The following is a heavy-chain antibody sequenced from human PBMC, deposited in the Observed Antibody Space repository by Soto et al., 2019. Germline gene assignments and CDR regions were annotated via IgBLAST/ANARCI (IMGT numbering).Heavy chain of an antibody. V-gene: IGHV1-18*01. Sequence: GASVKVSCKASGYTFTSYGISWVRQAPGQGLEWMGWISAYNGNTNYAQKLQGRVTMTTDTSTSTAYMELRSLRSDDTAVYYCARDPYYYDSSGYYPGAYFDYWGQGTLVTVSS. CDR2: ISAYNGNT. CDR1: GYTFTSYG. CDR3: ARDPYYYDSSGYYPGAYFDY. D-gene: IGHD3-22*01. J-gene: IGHJ4*02.